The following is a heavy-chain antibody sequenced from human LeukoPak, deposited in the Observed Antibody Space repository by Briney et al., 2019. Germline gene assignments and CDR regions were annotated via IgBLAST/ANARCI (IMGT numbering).Heavy chain of an antibody. CDR2: IYYSGST. Sequence: SETLSLTCTVSGGSISGYCWSWIRQPPGKGLEWLGYIYYSGSTNYNPSLKSRVTISVETSKNQFSLRLSSVTAADTAVYYCAKETGGSYSNDAFDIWGQGTMVTVSS. D-gene: IGHD1-26*01. CDR1: GGSISGYC. J-gene: IGHJ3*02. CDR3: AKETGGSYSNDAFDI. V-gene: IGHV4-59*01.